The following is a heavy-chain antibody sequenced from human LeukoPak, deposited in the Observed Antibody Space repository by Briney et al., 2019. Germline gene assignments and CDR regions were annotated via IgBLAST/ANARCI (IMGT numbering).Heavy chain of an antibody. CDR1: GFRFSNSW. J-gene: IGHJ4*02. CDR2: MRTDGTRI. Sequence: GGSLRLSCAASGFRFSNSWMYWVRQGPGKGPVWVSRMRTDGTRIEYADSVKGRFTISRDNAKNTLFLQMSSLRVEDTAVYYCARGADHGGSYYPDWGQGTRVTVSS. CDR3: ARGADHGGSYYPD. D-gene: IGHD3-10*01. V-gene: IGHV3-74*01.